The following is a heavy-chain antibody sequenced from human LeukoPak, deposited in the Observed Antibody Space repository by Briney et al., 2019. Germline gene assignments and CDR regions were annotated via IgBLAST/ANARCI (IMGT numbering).Heavy chain of an antibody. CDR1: GYTFTGYY. Sequence: GSVKVSCKASGYTFTGYYMHWVRQAPGQGPEWMGWINPNSGGTNYAQKFQGRVTMTRDTSISTAYMELSRLRSDDTAVYYCARGGGDYYDSSGYYYLDYWGQGTLVTVSS. CDR2: INPNSGGT. J-gene: IGHJ4*02. D-gene: IGHD3-22*01. V-gene: IGHV1-2*02. CDR3: ARGGGDYYDSSGYYYLDY.